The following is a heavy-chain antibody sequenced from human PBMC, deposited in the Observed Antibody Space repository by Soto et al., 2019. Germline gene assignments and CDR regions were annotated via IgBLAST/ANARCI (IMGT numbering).Heavy chain of an antibody. Sequence: QLQLQESGPGLVMPSETLSLTCTVSGDSISGSPYFWGWIRQPPGKRLEWIGSVFYDGYTLYTPSRXRRVTISVDTSKNQFSLKLPSVAVADTATYFCARLQAAVPHYWGQGTLVTVSS. D-gene: IGHD6-13*01. CDR3: ARLQAAVPHY. V-gene: IGHV4-39*01. J-gene: IGHJ4*02. CDR1: GDSISGSPYF. CDR2: VFYDGYT.